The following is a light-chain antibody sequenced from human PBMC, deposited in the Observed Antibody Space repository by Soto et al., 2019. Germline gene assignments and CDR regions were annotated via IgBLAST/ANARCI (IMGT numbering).Light chain of an antibody. CDR1: QDISNF. CDR2: AAS. CDR3: QQYASYPVT. V-gene: IGKV1-16*01. Sequence: DIQMTQSPSSLSAFVGDRVTISCWASQDISNFLAWFQQKPGKAPRALIFAASSLQSGVPSRFSGSGSGTDFTLTISSLQPEDSATYYCQQYASYPVTFGQGTRLEIK. J-gene: IGKJ5*01.